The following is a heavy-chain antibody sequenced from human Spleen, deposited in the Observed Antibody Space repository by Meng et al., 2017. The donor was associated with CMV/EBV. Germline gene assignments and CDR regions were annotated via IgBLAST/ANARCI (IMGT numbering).Heavy chain of an antibody. V-gene: IGHV1-69*02. CDR2: IIPELNVP. CDR3: ARGDEKEPDAHYALDL. J-gene: IGHJ6*02. Sequence: SVKVSCKASGGTFNTYTINWVRQAPGQGLEWMARIIPELNVPSYAQKFQDRVTMIADRSTGTAYMELSSLGSEDTAVYYCARGDEKEPDAHYALDLWGQGTSVTVSS. D-gene: IGHD3-16*01. CDR1: GGTFNTYT.